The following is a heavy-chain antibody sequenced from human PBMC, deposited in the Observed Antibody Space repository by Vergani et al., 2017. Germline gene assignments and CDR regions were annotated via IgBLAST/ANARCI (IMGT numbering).Heavy chain of an antibody. CDR1: GYIFSKFW. J-gene: IGHJ4*02. Sequence: EKQLAQSGSETKKPGESLKISCQAFGYIFSKFWIGWVRQRPGRGLEWMGIIYPGDSEVKSNPTFRGQVIMSLDKSITTAYLQWRSLKASDTAIYYCTRHVPCGDGACLHFDHWGQGTQVTVSS. CDR3: TRHVPCGDGACLHFDH. CDR2: IYPGDSEV. V-gene: IGHV5-51*01. D-gene: IGHD2-21*01.